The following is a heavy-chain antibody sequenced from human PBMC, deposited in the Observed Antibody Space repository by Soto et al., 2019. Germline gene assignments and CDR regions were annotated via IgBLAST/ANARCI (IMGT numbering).Heavy chain of an antibody. V-gene: IGHV3-21*01. CDR3: ARDRITIFGVVTKTHYGMDV. CDR1: GFTFSSYS. D-gene: IGHD3-3*01. J-gene: IGHJ6*02. CDR2: ISSSSSYI. Sequence: GSLRLSCAASGFTFSSYSMNWVRQAPGKGLEWVSSISSSSSYIYYADSVKGRFTISRDNAKNSLYLQMNSLRAEDTAVYYCARDRITIFGVVTKTHYGMDVWGQGTTVTVSS.